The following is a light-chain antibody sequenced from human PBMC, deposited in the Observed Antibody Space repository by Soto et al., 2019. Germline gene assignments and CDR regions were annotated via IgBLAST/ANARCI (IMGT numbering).Light chain of an antibody. CDR2: DAS. V-gene: IGKV3-15*01. Sequence: EIVMTQSPAALSVSLGERVSLTCRASQGGSSYLAWYQQKPGQAPRLLISDASTRATDIPDRFSGSGSGTDFTLTISSLQSSDLAVYYCLQYSTWPPLYTFGQGTKLEIK. CDR3: LQYSTWPPLYT. J-gene: IGKJ2*01. CDR1: QGGSSY.